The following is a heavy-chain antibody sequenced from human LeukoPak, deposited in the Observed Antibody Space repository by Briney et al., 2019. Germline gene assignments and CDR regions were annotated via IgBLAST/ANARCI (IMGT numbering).Heavy chain of an antibody. Sequence: GASVKVSCKASGYILTDYRMHWVRQAPGQGLEWMGWINPDSGDIHYAQKFQGRVTMTRDTSTSTAYMELSRLGYDDTAVYYCARARAPGDPFDIWGQGTMVTVSS. J-gene: IGHJ3*02. D-gene: IGHD1-26*01. CDR1: GYILTDYR. V-gene: IGHV1-2*02. CDR3: ARARAPGDPFDI. CDR2: INPDSGDI.